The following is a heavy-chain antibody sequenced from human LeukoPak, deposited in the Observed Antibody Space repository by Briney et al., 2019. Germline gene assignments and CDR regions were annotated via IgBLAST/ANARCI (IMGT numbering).Heavy chain of an antibody. D-gene: IGHD6-6*01. J-gene: IGHJ4*02. CDR3: ARGGSSSYVY. V-gene: IGHV4-61*02. CDR1: GDSISSGDYY. CDR2: ISSSGST. Sequence: PSQTLSLTCTVSGDSISSGDYYWSWIRQPAGKGLEWIGRISSSGSTSYNPSLKSRVTISVDTSKKQFSLKLSSVTAADTAFYYCARGGSSSYVYWGQGTLVTVSS.